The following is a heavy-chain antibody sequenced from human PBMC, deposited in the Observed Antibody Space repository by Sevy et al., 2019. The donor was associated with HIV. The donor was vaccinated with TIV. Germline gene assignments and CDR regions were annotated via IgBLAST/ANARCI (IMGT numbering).Heavy chain of an antibody. CDR3: ARERIGYYRFDVGGAFDI. J-gene: IGHJ3*02. CDR2: IGTTGDT. V-gene: IGHV3-13*01. D-gene: IGHD3-3*01. CDR1: GFTFSSYD. Sequence: GGSLRLSCAASGFTFSSYDMHWVRQATGKGLEWVSAIGTTGDTYYPGSVKGRFTISRVNAKNSLYLQMNSVRAGDPAVYYCARERIGYYRFDVGGAFDIWGQGTMVTVSS.